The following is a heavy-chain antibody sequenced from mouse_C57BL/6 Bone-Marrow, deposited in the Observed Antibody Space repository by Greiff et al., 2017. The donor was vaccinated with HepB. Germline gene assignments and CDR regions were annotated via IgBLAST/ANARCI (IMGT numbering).Heavy chain of an antibody. D-gene: IGHD1-1*01. V-gene: IGHV5-9-1*02. CDR3: TRALTTVVVHWYFDV. Sequence: EVQVVESGAGLVKPGGSLKLSCAASGFTFSSYAMSWVRQTPEKRLEWVAYISSGGDYIYYADTVKGRFTISRDNARNTLYLQMSSLKSEDTAMYYCTRALTTVVVHWYFDVWGTGTTVTVSS. CDR2: ISSGGDYI. CDR1: GFTFSSYA. J-gene: IGHJ1*03.